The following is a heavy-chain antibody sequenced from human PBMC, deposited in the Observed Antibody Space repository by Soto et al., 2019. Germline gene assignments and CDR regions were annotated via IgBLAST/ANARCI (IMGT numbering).Heavy chain of an antibody. Sequence: PSETLSLTCTVSGGSISSSSYYWGWIRQPPGKGLGWIGIIFYSGITYYNPSLKSRVTISVDTSKNHFSLKLSSVTAADTVLYYCARHVADLCYYYGMDVWGQGTTVTVSS. CDR2: IFYSGIT. D-gene: IGHD6-19*01. J-gene: IGHJ6*02. CDR3: ARHVADLCYYYGMDV. V-gene: IGHV4-39*01. CDR1: GGSISSSSYY.